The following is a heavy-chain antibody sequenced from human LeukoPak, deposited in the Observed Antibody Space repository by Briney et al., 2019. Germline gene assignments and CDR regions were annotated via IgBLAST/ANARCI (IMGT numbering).Heavy chain of an antibody. D-gene: IGHD6-13*01. V-gene: IGHV1-69*06. CDR1: GGTFSSYA. CDR3: ARDSVWGQSSSWYHGLDY. Sequence: SVTVSCKASGGTFSSYAISWVRQAPGQGLEWMGGIIPIFGTANYAQKFQGRVTITADKSTSKAYMELSSLRSEDTAVYYCARDSVWGQSSSWYHGLDYWGQGTLVTVSS. CDR2: IIPIFGTA. J-gene: IGHJ4*02.